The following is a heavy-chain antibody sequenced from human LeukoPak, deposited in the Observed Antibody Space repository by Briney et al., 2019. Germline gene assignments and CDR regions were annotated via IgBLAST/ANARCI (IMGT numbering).Heavy chain of an antibody. V-gene: IGHV4-4*02. CDR3: AREGGPYRPLDY. Sequence: SGTLSLTCGVSGGSITNTNYWTWVRQPPGKGLEWIGEVNLQGSTNYNPSLVGRVAIAVDTSENHISLQLTSVTAADTAVYYCAREGGPYRPLDYSGQGTLVTVSS. CDR2: VNLQGST. J-gene: IGHJ4*02. CDR1: GGSITNTNY.